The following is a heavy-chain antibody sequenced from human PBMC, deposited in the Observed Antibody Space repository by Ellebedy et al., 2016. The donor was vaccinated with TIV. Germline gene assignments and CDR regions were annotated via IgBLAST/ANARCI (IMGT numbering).Heavy chain of an antibody. J-gene: IGHJ5*02. D-gene: IGHD4-17*01. CDR2: IYYSGST. Sequence: MPSETLSLTCTVSGGSISSYYWSWIRQPPGKGLEWIGYIYYSGSTNYNPSLKSRVTISVDTSKNQFSLKLSSVTAADTAVYYCARFVPTVTSNWFDPWGQGTLVTVSS. V-gene: IGHV4-59*01. CDR1: GGSISSYY. CDR3: ARFVPTVTSNWFDP.